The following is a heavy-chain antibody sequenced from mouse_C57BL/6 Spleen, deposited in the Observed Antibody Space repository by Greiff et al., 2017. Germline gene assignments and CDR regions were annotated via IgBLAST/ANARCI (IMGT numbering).Heavy chain of an antibody. CDR1: GYTFTSYT. Sequence: QVQLKESGAELARPGASVKMSCKASGYTFTSYTMHWVKQRPGQGLEWIGYINPSSGYTKYNQKFKDKATLTADKSSSTAYMQLSSLTSEDSAVYYCARSGSSAFAYWGQGTLVTVSA. CDR2: INPSSGYT. D-gene: IGHD1-1*01. CDR3: ARSGSSAFAY. V-gene: IGHV1-4*01. J-gene: IGHJ3*01.